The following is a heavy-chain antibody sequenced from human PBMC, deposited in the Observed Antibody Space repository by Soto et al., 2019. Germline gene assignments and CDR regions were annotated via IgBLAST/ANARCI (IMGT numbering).Heavy chain of an antibody. CDR3: ASSKIVAAPYGMDV. V-gene: IGHV1-3*01. CDR2: INAGNGNT. J-gene: IGHJ6*02. D-gene: IGHD6-13*01. Sequence: ASVKVSCKTSGYTFTRYAMHWVSQAPGQRLEWMGWINAGNGNTKYSQKFQGRVTITRDTSASTAYMELSSLRSEDTALYYSASSKIVAAPYGMDVWGQGTTVTVSS. CDR1: GYTFTRYA.